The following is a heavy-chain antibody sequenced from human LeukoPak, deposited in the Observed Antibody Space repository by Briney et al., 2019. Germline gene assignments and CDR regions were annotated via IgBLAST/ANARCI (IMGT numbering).Heavy chain of an antibody. CDR2: IYPGDSDT. CDR1: GYSFTSYW. D-gene: IGHD2-2*01. V-gene: IGHV5-51*01. Sequence: KNGESLKISCKGSGYSFTSYWIGWVRQMPGKGLEWMGIIYPGDSDTRYSPSFQGQVTISADKSISTAYLQWSSLQASDTAMYYCARHPRYCSSTSCYGYYFDYWGQGTLVTVSS. CDR3: ARHPRYCSSTSCYGYYFDY. J-gene: IGHJ4*02.